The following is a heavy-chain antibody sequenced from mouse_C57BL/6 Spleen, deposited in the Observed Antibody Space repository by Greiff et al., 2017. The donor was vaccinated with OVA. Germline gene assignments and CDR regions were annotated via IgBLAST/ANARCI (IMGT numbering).Heavy chain of an antibody. CDR2: IWTGGGT. J-gene: IGHJ4*01. Sequence: QVQLKESGPGLVAPSQSLSITCTVSGFSLTSYAISWVRQPPGKGLEWLGVIWTGGGTNYNSALKSRLSISKANTKSQVFLKMNSLQTDDTARYYCAITSPYYYGSSYYAMDYWGQGTSVTVSS. D-gene: IGHD1-1*01. V-gene: IGHV2-9-1*01. CDR3: AITSPYYYGSSYYAMDY. CDR1: GFSLTSYA.